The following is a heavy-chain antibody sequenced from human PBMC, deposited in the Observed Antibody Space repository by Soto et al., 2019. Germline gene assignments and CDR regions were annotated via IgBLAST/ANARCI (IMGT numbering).Heavy chain of an antibody. J-gene: IGHJ6*02. D-gene: IGHD2-2*01. CDR1: GYSFTSYW. Sequence: GASLKISCNVSGYSFTSYWISWLRQMPGKGLEWMGRIDPSDSYTNYSPSFQGHVTISADKSISTAYLQWSSLKASDTAMYYCARPKFCSSTSCPYYYGMDVWGQGTTVTVSS. CDR3: ARPKFCSSTSCPYYYGMDV. CDR2: IDPSDSYT. V-gene: IGHV5-10-1*01.